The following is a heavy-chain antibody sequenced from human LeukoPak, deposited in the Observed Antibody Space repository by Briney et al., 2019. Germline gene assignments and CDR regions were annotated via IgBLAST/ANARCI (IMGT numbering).Heavy chain of an antibody. J-gene: IGHJ4*02. CDR1: GYTFTSYY. V-gene: IGHV1-46*01. Sequence: ASVKVSCKASGYTFTSYYMHWVRQAPGQGLEWMGIINPSGGSTSYAQTFQGRVTMTRDTSTSTVYMELSSLRSEDTAVYYCARGTMVRGVHLQLFDYWGQGTLVTVSS. D-gene: IGHD3-10*01. CDR2: INPSGGST. CDR3: ARGTMVRGVHLQLFDY.